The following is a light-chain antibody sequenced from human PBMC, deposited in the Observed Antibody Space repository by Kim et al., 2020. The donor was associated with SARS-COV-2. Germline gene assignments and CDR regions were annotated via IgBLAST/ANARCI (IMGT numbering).Light chain of an antibody. V-gene: IGKV3-20*01. CDR1: QSVYGNY. CDR2: RAS. Sequence: PGERATLSCRASQSVYGNYLAWLQQKPGQAPRLLIYRASSRATDIPDRFSGSGSETDFTLTISRLEPEDFAVYYCQQYGSSPPYTFGQGTKLEI. CDR3: QQYGSSPPYT. J-gene: IGKJ2*01.